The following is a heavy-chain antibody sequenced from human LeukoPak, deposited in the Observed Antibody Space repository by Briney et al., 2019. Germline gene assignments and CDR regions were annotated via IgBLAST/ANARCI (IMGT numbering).Heavy chain of an antibody. CDR1: GYTFTSYY. V-gene: IGHV1-46*01. CDR2: INPSGGST. Sequence: ASVKLSCTASGYTFTSYYMHLVRHAPGPGLEWMAIINPSGGSTSYAQKFQGRVTMTRDTSTSTVYMELSSLRSEDTAVYYCARDEGGIATPHFDYWGQGTLVTVSS. J-gene: IGHJ4*02. D-gene: IGHD6-13*01. CDR3: ARDEGGIATPHFDY.